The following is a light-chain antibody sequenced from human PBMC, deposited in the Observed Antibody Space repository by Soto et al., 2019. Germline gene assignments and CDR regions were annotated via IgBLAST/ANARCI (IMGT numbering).Light chain of an antibody. CDR3: QQYGSSRPIT. CDR1: QSFSSSY. V-gene: IGKV3-20*01. CDR2: GAS. J-gene: IGKJ5*01. Sequence: EIVLTQSPGTLSLSPGERATLSCRASQSFSSSYLAWYQQKPGQAPRLLIYGASSRATGIPDRFSGSGSGTDFTLTISRLEPEECAVYYCQQYGSSRPITFSQGTRLESK.